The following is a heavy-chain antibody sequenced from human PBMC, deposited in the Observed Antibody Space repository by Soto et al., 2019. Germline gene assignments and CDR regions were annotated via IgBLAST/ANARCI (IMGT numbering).Heavy chain of an antibody. J-gene: IGHJ6*02. CDR2: INTSSGNT. D-gene: IGHD3-3*01. CDR1: GYSFTPHD. Sequence: QVQLVQSGAEVKKPGASVKASCKASGYSFTPHDINWVRQAPGQGLAWMVWINTSSGNTGYAQRFPGRHTMTTDTSTRTAYMALSGLTSEDTAIYYCAREGMLFSGVIVFYGIDVWGQGTTVTVPS. V-gene: IGHV1-8*01. CDR3: AREGMLFSGVIVFYGIDV.